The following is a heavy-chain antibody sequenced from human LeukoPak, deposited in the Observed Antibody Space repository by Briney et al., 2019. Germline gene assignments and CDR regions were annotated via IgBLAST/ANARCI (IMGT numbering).Heavy chain of an antibody. J-gene: IGHJ6*04. CDR1: GFTFSSYS. CDR2: ISSSSSYI. CDR3: ARADIVVVPAAIDYYYYGMDV. Sequence: PGGSLRLSCAASGFTFSSYSMNWVRQAPGKGLEWVSSISSSSSYIYYADSVKGRFTISRDNAKNSLYLQMNSLRAEDTAVYYCARADIVVVPAAIDYYYYGMDVWGKGTTVTVSS. D-gene: IGHD2-2*02. V-gene: IGHV3-21*01.